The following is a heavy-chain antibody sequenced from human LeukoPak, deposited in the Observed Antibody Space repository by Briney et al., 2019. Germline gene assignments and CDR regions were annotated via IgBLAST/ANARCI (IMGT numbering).Heavy chain of an antibody. Sequence: GGSLRLSCTASGFTFGDYAMTWVRQAPGKGLEWVGFIASETYGGTAEYAASVKGRFTISRDDSKSIDYLKMNSLKTEDTAVYYCTRDQTPYYWGQGTLVTVSS. CDR1: GFTFGDYA. J-gene: IGHJ4*02. V-gene: IGHV3-49*04. CDR2: IASETYGGTA. CDR3: TRDQTPYY.